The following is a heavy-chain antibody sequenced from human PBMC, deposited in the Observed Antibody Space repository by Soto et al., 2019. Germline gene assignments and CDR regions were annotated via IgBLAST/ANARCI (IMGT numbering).Heavy chain of an antibody. J-gene: IGHJ6*03. Sequence: ASVKVSCKVSGYTLTELSMHWVRQAPGKGLEWMGGFDPEDGETIYAQKFQGRVTMTQDTSTDTAYMELSSLRSEDTAVYYCATRDYSNHVGPYDYYYYMDVWGKGTTVTVSS. CDR2: FDPEDGET. D-gene: IGHD4-4*01. CDR3: ATRDYSNHVGPYDYYYYMDV. CDR1: GYTLTELS. V-gene: IGHV1-24*01.